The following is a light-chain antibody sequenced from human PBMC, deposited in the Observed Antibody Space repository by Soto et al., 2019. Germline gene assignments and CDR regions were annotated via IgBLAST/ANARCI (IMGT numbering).Light chain of an antibody. Sequence: QSALTQPPSASGSPGQSVTISCTGTSSDVGGYNYVSWYQQHPGKAPKLMIYEVSKRPSGVPDRFSGSKSGNKASLTVAGLQAEDEADYYCSSYAGSNNHVVFGGGTQLTVL. CDR2: EVS. CDR1: SSDVGGYNY. CDR3: SSYAGSNNHVV. V-gene: IGLV2-8*01. J-gene: IGLJ2*01.